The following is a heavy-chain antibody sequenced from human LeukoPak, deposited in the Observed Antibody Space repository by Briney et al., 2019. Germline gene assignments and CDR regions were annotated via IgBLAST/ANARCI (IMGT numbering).Heavy chain of an antibody. CDR3: ARDLSDSSSWAFDY. D-gene: IGHD6-13*01. CDR1: GDSISSYY. CDR2: IYTSGST. V-gene: IGHV4-4*07. J-gene: IGHJ4*02. Sequence: SETLSLTCSVSGDSISSYYWSWIRQPAGKGLEWIGRIYTSGSTNYNPSLKSRVTMSVDTSKNQFSLKLSSVTAADTAVYYCARDLSDSSSWAFDYWGQGTLVTVSS.